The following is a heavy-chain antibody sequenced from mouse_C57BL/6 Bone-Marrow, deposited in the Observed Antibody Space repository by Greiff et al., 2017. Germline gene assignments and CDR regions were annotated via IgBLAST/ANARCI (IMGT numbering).Heavy chain of an antibody. CDR3: ARNEDPLYAMDY. CDR1: GFSLTSYG. V-gene: IGHV2-2*01. Sequence: VQRVESGPGLVQPSQSLSISCTVSGFSLTSYGVHWVRQSPGKGLEWLGVIWSGGSTDYNAAFISRLSIRKDNSKSQVFFKMNSLQADDTAIYYCARNEDPLYAMDYWGQGTSVTVSA. CDR2: IWSGGST. J-gene: IGHJ4*01.